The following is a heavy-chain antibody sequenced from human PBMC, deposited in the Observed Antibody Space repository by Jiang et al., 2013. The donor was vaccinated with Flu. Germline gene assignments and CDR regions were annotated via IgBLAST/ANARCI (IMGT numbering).Heavy chain of an antibody. D-gene: IGHD5-12*01. J-gene: IGHJ4*02. V-gene: IGHV1-46*01. CDR1: GYTFTSYY. Sequence: VQLVESGAEVKKPGASVKVSCKASGYTFTSYYMHWVRQAPGQGLEWMGIINPSGGSTTYAQKFQGRVTMTRDTSTSTVYMELSSLRSEDTAVYYCASAIVATFDYWGQGTLVTVSS. CDR3: ASAIVATFDY. CDR2: INPSGGST.